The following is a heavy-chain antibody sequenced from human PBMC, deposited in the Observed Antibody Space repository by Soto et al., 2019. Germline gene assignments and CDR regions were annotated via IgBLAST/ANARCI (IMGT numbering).Heavy chain of an antibody. CDR2: INPNSGGT. CDR1: GYTFTGYY. Sequence: QVQLVQSGAEVKKPGASVKVSCKASGYTFTGYYMHWVRQAPGQGLEWMGWINPNSGGTNYAQKFQGSVTMTRDTSISTAYMELSRLRSDDTAVYYCALTRYCSGGSCYPSDYWGQGTLVTVSS. J-gene: IGHJ4*02. D-gene: IGHD2-15*01. CDR3: ALTRYCSGGSCYPSDY. V-gene: IGHV1-2*02.